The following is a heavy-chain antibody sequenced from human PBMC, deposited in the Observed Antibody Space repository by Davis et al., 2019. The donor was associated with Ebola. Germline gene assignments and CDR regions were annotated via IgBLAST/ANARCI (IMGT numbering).Heavy chain of an antibody. Sequence: SVKVSCKASGFTFTSSAVQWVRQARGQRLEWIGWIVVGSGNTNYAQKFQGRVTMTRDTSTSTVYMELSSLRSEDTAVYYCARVRGVVMFYMDVWGKGTTVTVSS. V-gene: IGHV1-58*01. CDR1: GFTFTSSA. D-gene: IGHD3-3*01. CDR2: IVVGSGNT. J-gene: IGHJ6*03. CDR3: ARVRGVVMFYMDV.